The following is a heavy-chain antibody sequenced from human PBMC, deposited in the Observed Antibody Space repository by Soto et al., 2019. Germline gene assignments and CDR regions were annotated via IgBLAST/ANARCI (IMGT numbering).Heavy chain of an antibody. CDR3: ARDLGYYDFWSGYYAHFDY. CDR1: GYTFTSYG. J-gene: IGHJ4*02. CDR2: ISAYNGNT. Sequence: GASVKVSCKASGYTFTSYGISWVQQAPGQGLEWMGWISAYNGNTNYAQKLQGRVTMTTDTSTSTAYMELRSLRSDDTAVYYCARDLGYYDFWSGYYAHFDYWGQGTLVTVSS. D-gene: IGHD3-3*01. V-gene: IGHV1-18*01.